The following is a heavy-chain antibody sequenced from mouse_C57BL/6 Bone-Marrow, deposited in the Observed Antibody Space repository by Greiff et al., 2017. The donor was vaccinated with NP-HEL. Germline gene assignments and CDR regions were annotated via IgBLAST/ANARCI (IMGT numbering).Heavy chain of an antibody. D-gene: IGHD2-5*01. CDR1: GYSFTGYF. V-gene: IGHV1-20*01. J-gene: IGHJ4*01. Sequence: EVQLQQSGPELVKPGDSVKISCKASGYSFTGYFMNWVMQSHGKSLEWIGRINPYNGDTFYNQKFKGKATLTVDKSSSTAHMELRSLTSEDSAVYYCARALGTSNSLAMDYWGQGTSVTVSS. CDR3: ARALGTSNSLAMDY. CDR2: INPYNGDT.